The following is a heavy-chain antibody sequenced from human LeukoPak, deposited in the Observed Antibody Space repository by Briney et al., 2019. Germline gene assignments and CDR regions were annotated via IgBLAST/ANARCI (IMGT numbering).Heavy chain of an antibody. CDR2: VSSSGRHM. CDR1: GFTFSSYS. V-gene: IGHV3-21*01. CDR3: AKARGEGLRLGELSLDY. D-gene: IGHD3-16*02. Sequence: GGSLRLSCAASGFTFSSYSMNWVRQAPGKGLEWVSSVSSSGRHMYYADSVKGRFTISRDNAKNSLYLQMNSLRAEDTAVYYCAKARGEGLRLGELSLDYWGQGTLVTVSS. J-gene: IGHJ4*02.